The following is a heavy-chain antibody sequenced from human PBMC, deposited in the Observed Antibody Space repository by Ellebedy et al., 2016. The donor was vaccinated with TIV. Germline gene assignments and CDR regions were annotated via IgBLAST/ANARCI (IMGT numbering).Heavy chain of an antibody. V-gene: IGHV3-53*05. CDR2: IYSGGST. Sequence: ESLKISCEASGFTVSASYLSWVRQAPGKGLEWVSTIYSGGSTNYADSVKGRFTISRDNSKNTQYLQMNSLRAEDTAVYYCAREGLVTAPRRAEWFDPWGQGTLVTVSS. CDR1: GFTVSASY. D-gene: IGHD2-21*02. J-gene: IGHJ5*02. CDR3: AREGLVTAPRRAEWFDP.